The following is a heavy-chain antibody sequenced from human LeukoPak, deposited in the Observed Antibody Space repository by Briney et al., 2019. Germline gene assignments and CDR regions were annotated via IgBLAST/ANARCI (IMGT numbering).Heavy chain of an antibody. CDR2: IIPILGIA. CDR3: ARNYDSSGYYSDY. J-gene: IGHJ4*02. CDR1: GGTFSSYA. V-gene: IGHV1-69*04. Sequence: SVKVSCKASGGTFSSYAISWVRPAPGKGLERMGRIIPILGIANYAQKFQGRVTITADKSTSTAYMELSSLRSEDTAVYYCARNYDSSGYYSDYWGQGTLVTVSS. D-gene: IGHD3-22*01.